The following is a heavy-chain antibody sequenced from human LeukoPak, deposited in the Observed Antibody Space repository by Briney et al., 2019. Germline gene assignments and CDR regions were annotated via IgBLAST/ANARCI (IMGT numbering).Heavy chain of an antibody. CDR3: ARVPAAREPIDY. J-gene: IGHJ4*02. CDR2: IYYSGST. CDR1: GGSISSYY. D-gene: IGHD2-2*01. Sequence: SETLSLTCTVSGGSISSYYWSWIRQPPGKGLEWIGYIYYSGSTNYNPPLKSRVTISVDTSKNQFSLKLSSVTAADTAVYYCARVPAAREPIDYWGQGTLVTVSS. V-gene: IGHV4-59*01.